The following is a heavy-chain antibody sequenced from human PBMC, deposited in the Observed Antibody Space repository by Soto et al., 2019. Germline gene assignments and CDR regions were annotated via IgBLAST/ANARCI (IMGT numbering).Heavy chain of an antibody. CDR1: GGSISNAAYS. CDR3: ARERGGYGLFDS. J-gene: IGHJ4*02. Sequence: KSSETLSLTCTVSGGSISNAAYSWSWIRQPPGKGLEWIGYIYPSGMPFYNPSLRSRVTISIDRSNDQFSLNLKSVTAADTAVYYCARERGGYGLFDSWGQGTPVTVSS. CDR2: IYPSGMP. V-gene: IGHV4-30-2*01. D-gene: IGHD5-18*01.